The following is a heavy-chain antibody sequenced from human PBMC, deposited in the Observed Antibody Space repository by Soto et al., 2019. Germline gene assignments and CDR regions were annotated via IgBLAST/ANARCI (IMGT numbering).Heavy chain of an antibody. CDR3: AKEHHYSSSWSEFDY. D-gene: IGHD6-13*01. CDR2: ISGSGVST. Sequence: EVQLLGSGGGLVQPGGSLRLSCAASGFTFSSYAMSWVRQAPGKGLEWVSAISGSGVSTYYADSVKGRFTISRDNSKNTLYLQMNSLRAEDAAVYYCAKEHHYSSSWSEFDYWGQGTLVTVSS. J-gene: IGHJ4*02. CDR1: GFTFSSYA. V-gene: IGHV3-23*01.